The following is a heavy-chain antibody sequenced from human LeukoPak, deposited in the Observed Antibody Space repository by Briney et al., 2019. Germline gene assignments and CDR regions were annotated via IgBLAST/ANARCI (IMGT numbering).Heavy chain of an antibody. V-gene: IGHV4-4*07. CDR1: GGSISSYY. CDR2: IYTSGST. D-gene: IGHD3-10*01. Sequence: SETLSLTYTVSGGSISSYYWSWIRQPAGKGLEWIGRIYTSGSTNYNPSLKSRVTMSVDTSKNQFSLKLSSVTAADTAVYYCARDVPTMVRGTRRYYYYGMDVWGQGTTVTVSS. CDR3: ARDVPTMVRGTRRYYYYGMDV. J-gene: IGHJ6*02.